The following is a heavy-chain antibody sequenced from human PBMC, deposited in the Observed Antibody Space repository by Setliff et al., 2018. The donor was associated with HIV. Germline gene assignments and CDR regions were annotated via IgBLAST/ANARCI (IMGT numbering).Heavy chain of an antibody. CDR3: ARTTYSGSYFNDS. D-gene: IGHD1-26*01. Sequence: SETLSLTCTVSGGSVNDFYCNWIRQPPGKGLEWIGYIYTSGSTYYNPSLKSRVTVSVDPSKNQFSLKLSSVTAADTAVYYCARTTYSGSYFNDSWGQGTLVTVSS. V-gene: IGHV4-4*08. CDR1: GGSVNDFY. CDR2: IYTSGST. J-gene: IGHJ5*01.